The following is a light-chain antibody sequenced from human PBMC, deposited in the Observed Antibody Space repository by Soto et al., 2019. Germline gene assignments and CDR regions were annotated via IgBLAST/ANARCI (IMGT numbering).Light chain of an antibody. CDR1: QTLNTR. Sequence: DIQLTQSPSTLSASACDRVPLTCRASQTLNTRLAWYQQRPGKAPKLLIYDASTLESGVPARFSGGGSGTEFTLTINNLQPEDFATYYCLQVYNYPRTVGQGTKVDNK. V-gene: IGKV1-5*01. J-gene: IGKJ1*01. CDR3: LQVYNYPRT. CDR2: DAS.